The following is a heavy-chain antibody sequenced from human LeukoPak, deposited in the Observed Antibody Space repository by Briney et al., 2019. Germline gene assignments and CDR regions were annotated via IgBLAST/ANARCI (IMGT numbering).Heavy chain of an antibody. D-gene: IGHD4-17*01. Sequence: GGSLRLSCAASGFTFRSYAMSWVRQAPGKGLEWVSAIGGSGGITYCADSVKGRFTISRDNSKNTPYLQMNSLRAEDTAVYYCAKEPDYGDYFYYWGQGTLVTVSS. V-gene: IGHV3-23*01. CDR1: GFTFRSYA. CDR2: IGGSGGIT. CDR3: AKEPDYGDYFYY. J-gene: IGHJ4*02.